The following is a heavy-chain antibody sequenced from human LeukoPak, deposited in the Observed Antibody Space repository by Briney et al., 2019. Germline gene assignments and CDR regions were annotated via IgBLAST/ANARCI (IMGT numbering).Heavy chain of an antibody. D-gene: IGHD2-15*01. V-gene: IGHV1-18*01. J-gene: IGHJ1*01. CDR2: ISAYNGNT. Sequence: ASVKVSCKASGYTFTSYGISWVRQAPGQGLEWMGWISAYNGNTNYAQKLQGRVTITRNTSISTAYMELSSLRSEDTAVYYCARGLGYCSGGSCYSAYFQHWGQGTLVTVSS. CDR3: ARGLGYCSGGSCYSAYFQH. CDR1: GYTFTSYG.